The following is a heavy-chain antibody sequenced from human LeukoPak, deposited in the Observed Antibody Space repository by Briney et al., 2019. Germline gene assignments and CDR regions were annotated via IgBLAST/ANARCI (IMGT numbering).Heavy chain of an antibody. CDR2: ISGSGGST. CDR1: GFTFSSYA. V-gene: IGHV3-23*01. J-gene: IGHJ1*01. CDR3: ATYSSGWYAYFQH. Sequence: GGSLRLSXAASGFTFSSYAMSWVRQAPGKGLEWVSAISGSGGSTYYADSVKGRFTISRDNSKNTLYLQMNSLRAEDTAVYYCATYSSGWYAYFQHWGQGTLVTVSS. D-gene: IGHD6-19*01.